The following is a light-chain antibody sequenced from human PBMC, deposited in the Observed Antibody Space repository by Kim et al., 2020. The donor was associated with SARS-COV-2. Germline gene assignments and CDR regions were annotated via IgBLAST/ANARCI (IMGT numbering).Light chain of an antibody. Sequence: QRVEISWSGADSNIGNNAVNWYQSLPGTAPKLLIYDNDRRPSGVPDRISASKSGTSASLALSGLLYEDEADYYCGTWDDSLDGWVFGGGTQLTVL. CDR3: GTWDDSLDGWV. CDR2: DND. V-gene: IGLV1-44*01. CDR1: DSNIGNNA. J-gene: IGLJ3*02.